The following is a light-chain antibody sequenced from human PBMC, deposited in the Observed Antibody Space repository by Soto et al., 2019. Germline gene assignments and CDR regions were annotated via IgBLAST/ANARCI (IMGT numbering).Light chain of an antibody. CDR1: QGVSSN. CDR3: QQYVTSSPRT. CDR2: AIS. Sequence: IVMTQSPATLSVSPGERATLSCRASQGVSSNLAWYQQKPGQSPRLPMYAISRMSTGIPDRFSRRGSGTDFTLNITRLEPEDCAVYYCQQYVTSSPRTFGLVT. V-gene: IGKV3-20*01. J-gene: IGKJ1*01.